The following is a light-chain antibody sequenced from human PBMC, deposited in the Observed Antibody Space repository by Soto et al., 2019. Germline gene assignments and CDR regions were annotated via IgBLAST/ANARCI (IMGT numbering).Light chain of an antibody. V-gene: IGKV3-15*01. CDR2: GAS. CDR3: QQYNNWPPWT. Sequence: EIVMTQSPATLSVSPGERATLSCRASQSVSSNLAWYQQKPGQAPRLLIYGASTRVTGIPARFSGSGSGTESTLTISTLQSEDFAVYYWQQYNNWPPWTFGQENKVEIQ. J-gene: IGKJ1*01. CDR1: QSVSSN.